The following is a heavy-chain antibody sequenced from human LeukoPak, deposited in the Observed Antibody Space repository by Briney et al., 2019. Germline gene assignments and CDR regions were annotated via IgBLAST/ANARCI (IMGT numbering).Heavy chain of an antibody. J-gene: IGHJ3*02. D-gene: IGHD2-15*01. CDR3: AKDMYCSGGSCSIYTFDI. CDR1: GFTFDDYS. Sequence: GGSLRLSCAASGFTFDDYSMHWVRQAPGKGLEWVSGISWNSGRICYADSVKGRFTISRDNAKNSLYLQMNSLRAEDTALYYCAKDMYCSGGSCSIYTFDIWGQGTMVTVSS. V-gene: IGHV3-9*01. CDR2: ISWNSGRI.